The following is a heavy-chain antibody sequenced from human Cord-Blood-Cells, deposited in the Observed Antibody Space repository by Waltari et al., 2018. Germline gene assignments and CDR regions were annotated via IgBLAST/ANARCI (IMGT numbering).Heavy chain of an antibody. J-gene: IGHJ5*02. CDR3: ARGGAEIVVVPAAKVSDP. V-gene: IGHV3-48*02. Sequence: EVQLVESGGGLVQPGGSLRLSCAASGFTFSSYSMNWVRQAPGKGLAWVSYISSSSSTIYYADSVKGRFTISRDNAKNSLYLQMNSLRDEDTAVYYCARGGAEIVVVPAAKVSDPWGQGTLVTVSS. D-gene: IGHD2-2*01. CDR2: ISSSSSTI. CDR1: GFTFSSYS.